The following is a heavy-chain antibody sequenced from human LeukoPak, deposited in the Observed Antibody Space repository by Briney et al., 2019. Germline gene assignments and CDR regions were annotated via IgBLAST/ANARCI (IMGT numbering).Heavy chain of an antibody. D-gene: IGHD3-10*01. V-gene: IGHV3-30-3*01. Sequence: GGSLRLSCAASGLTFSGYAMHWVRQAPGKGLEWVAVVSSDGSNQFYADSVRGRFTISRDNSKNTLYLQMNSLRAEDTAVYYCAKDRITMVRGLKPGFDYWGQGTLVTVSS. CDR2: VSSDGSNQ. CDR3: AKDRITMVRGLKPGFDY. CDR1: GLTFSGYA. J-gene: IGHJ4*02.